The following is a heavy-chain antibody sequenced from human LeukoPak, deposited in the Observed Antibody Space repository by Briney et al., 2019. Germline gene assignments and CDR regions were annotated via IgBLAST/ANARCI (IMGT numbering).Heavy chain of an antibody. D-gene: IGHD1-26*01. CDR2: MNPNSGNT. Sequence: GASVKVSCKASGYTFTSYDINWVRQATGQGLEWMGWMNPNSGNTGYAQKFQGRVTMTRNTSISTAYMELSSLRSEDTAVYYCARVGQDYYYYYYIDVWGKGTTVTVSS. CDR3: ARVGQDYYYYYYIDV. J-gene: IGHJ6*03. CDR1: GYTFTSYD. V-gene: IGHV1-8*01.